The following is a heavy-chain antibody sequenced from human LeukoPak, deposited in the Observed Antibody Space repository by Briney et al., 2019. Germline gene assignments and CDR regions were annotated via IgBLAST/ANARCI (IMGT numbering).Heavy chain of an antibody. J-gene: IGHJ5*02. D-gene: IGHD3-3*02. Sequence: GRSLRLSCAASGFRFDDYAMHWVRQAPGKGLEWVSGISWNSGTLAYADSVKGRFTISRDNSKNTLHLQMNSLRAEDTAVYYCARSPLGLYWFDPWGQGTLVTVSS. CDR3: ARSPLGLYWFDP. V-gene: IGHV3-9*01. CDR1: GFRFDDYA. CDR2: ISWNSGTL.